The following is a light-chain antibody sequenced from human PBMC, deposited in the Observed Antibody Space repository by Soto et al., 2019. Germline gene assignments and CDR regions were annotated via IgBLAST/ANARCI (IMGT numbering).Light chain of an antibody. V-gene: IGKV3D-20*02. CDR2: DVS. Sequence: IVLTQSPATLSLSPGQRAPLSCRASQRVSRRYLAWYQQKPGQAPILLIYDVSERASDIPDRFSGSGSGTDFTLTINRLVPEDVAVYYCQYQGSFGGGTKVEIE. CDR1: QRVSRRY. J-gene: IGKJ4*01. CDR3: QYQGS.